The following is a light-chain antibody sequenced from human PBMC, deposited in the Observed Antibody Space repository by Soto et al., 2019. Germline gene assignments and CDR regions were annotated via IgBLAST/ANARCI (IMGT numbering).Light chain of an antibody. CDR2: GAS. J-gene: IGKJ2*01. Sequence: EIVLTQSPGTLSLSPGERATLSCRASQSVSSSYLAWYQQKPGQAPRLLIYGASSRSTGIPDQFSGSGSGTDFTLTISRLEPEDFAVYYCQQYGVSPYTFGQGTKLEIK. CDR3: QQYGVSPYT. V-gene: IGKV3-20*01. CDR1: QSVSSSY.